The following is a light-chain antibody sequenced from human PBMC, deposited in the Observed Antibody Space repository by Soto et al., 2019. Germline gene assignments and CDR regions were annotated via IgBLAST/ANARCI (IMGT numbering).Light chain of an antibody. V-gene: IGKV3D-20*02. CDR3: QNYDRT. J-gene: IGKJ1*01. CDR2: DAS. Sequence: EIVLTQAPATLSWSPGERATLSCRASQSINNYLAWYQQKPGRAPRILMYDASNTAARIPDSFSGSGSGTDFTLTISRLEPEDFEVYYCQNYDRTFGQGTKVDIK. CDR1: QSINNY.